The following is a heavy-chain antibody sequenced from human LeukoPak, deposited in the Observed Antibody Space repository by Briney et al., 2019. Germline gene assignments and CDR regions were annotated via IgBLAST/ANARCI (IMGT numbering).Heavy chain of an antibody. CDR2: IYHSGGT. CDR1: GGSISSSNW. Sequence: PSETLSLTCAVSGGSISSSNWWSWVRQPPGKGLEWLGEIYHSGGTNYNPSLKSRVTMSVDKSKNQFSLKLSSVTAADTAVYYCARVTLIVVVAWFDPWGQGTLVTVSS. V-gene: IGHV4-4*02. D-gene: IGHD2-2*01. CDR3: ARVTLIVVVAWFDP. J-gene: IGHJ5*02.